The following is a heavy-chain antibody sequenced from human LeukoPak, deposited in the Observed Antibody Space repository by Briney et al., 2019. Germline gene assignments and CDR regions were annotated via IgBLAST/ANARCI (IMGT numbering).Heavy chain of an antibody. D-gene: IGHD1-1*01. CDR3: ARAYERTGGADY. J-gene: IGHJ4*02. CDR2: IYYSGST. Sequence: SETLSLTCTVSGGSISSYYWSWIRQPSGKGLEWIGYIYYSGSTNYNPSLKSRVTISVDTSKNQFSLKLSSVTAADTAVYYCARAYERTGGADYWGQGTLVTVSS. CDR1: GGSISSYY. V-gene: IGHV4-59*01.